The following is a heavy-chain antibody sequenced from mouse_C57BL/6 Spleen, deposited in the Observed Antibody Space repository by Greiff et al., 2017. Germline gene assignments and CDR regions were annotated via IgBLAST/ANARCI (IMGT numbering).Heavy chain of an antibody. D-gene: IGHD1-1*01. Sequence: EVQLQQSGAELVKPGASVKLSCTASGFNIKDYYMHWVKQRTEQGLEWIGRIDPEDGETKYAPKFQGKATIAADTSSNTSYPQLSSLTSADTAVYYCASTTVVATYSFDYWGQGTTLTVSS. CDR1: GFNIKDYY. CDR2: IDPEDGET. V-gene: IGHV14-2*01. J-gene: IGHJ2*01. CDR3: ASTTVVATYSFDY.